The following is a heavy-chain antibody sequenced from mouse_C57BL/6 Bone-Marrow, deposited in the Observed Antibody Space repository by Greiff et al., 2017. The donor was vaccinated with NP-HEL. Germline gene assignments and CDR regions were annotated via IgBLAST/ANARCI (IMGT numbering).Heavy chain of an antibody. V-gene: IGHV5-15*01. Sequence: EVKVVESGGGLVQPGGSLKLSCAASGFTFSDYGMAWVRQAPRKGPEWVAFISNLAYSIYYADTVTGRFTISRENAKNTLYLEMSSLRSEDTAMYYCARRRKKRGSSYWYFDVWGTGTTVTVSS. CDR1: GFTFSDYG. CDR2: ISNLAYSI. J-gene: IGHJ1*03. D-gene: IGHD1-1*01. CDR3: ARRRKKRGSSYWYFDV.